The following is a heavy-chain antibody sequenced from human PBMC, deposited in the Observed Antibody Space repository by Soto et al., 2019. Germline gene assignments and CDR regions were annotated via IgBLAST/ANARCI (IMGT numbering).Heavy chain of an antibody. CDR2: FDPEDGET. CDR3: ATLPFIFDYSGYDFNY. V-gene: IGHV1-24*01. Sequence: EASVKVSCKVSGYTLTELSMHWVRQAPGKELEWMGGFDPEDGETIYAQKFQGRVTMTEDTSTDTAYMELSSLRSEDTAVYYCATLPFIFDYSGYDFNYWGQGTLVTVSS. CDR1: GYTLTELS. J-gene: IGHJ4*02. D-gene: IGHD5-12*01.